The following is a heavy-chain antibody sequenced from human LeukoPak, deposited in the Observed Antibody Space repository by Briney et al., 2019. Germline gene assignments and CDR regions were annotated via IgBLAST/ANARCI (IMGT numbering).Heavy chain of an antibody. CDR3: ASYLYSYGYGWFDP. J-gene: IGHJ5*02. V-gene: IGHV4-61*05. CDR2: IYYSGST. D-gene: IGHD5-18*01. Sequence: SQTLSLTCTVSGGSISTSSYYWGWIRQPPGKGLECIGYIYYSGSTNYNPSLKSRVTISVDTSKNQFSLKLSSVTAADTAVYYCASYLYSYGYGWFDPWGQGTLVTVSS. CDR1: GGSISTSSYY.